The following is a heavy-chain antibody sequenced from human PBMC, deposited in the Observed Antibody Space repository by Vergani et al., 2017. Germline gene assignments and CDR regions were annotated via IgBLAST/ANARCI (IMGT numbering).Heavy chain of an antibody. D-gene: IGHD5-18*01. CDR1: GGSISSSSYY. Sequence: QLQLQESGPGLVKPSETLSLTCTVSGGSISSSSYYWGWIRQPPGKGLEWIGSIYYSGSTNYNPSLKSRVTISVDTSKNQFSLKLSSVTAADTAVYYCARERLLFRLDNNYYYYNYMDVWGKGTTVTVSS. CDR3: ARERLLFRLDNNYYYYNYMDV. CDR2: IYYSGST. V-gene: IGHV4-39*07. J-gene: IGHJ6*03.